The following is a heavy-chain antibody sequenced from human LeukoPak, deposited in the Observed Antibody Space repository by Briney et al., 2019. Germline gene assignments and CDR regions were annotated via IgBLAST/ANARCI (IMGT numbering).Heavy chain of an antibody. CDR3: ARSAAGLSYGMDV. Sequence: SETLSLTCTVSGDSISSSYWSWIRQPPGKGLERIGHIYYSGSTNYNPSLKSRVTISVTKNQFSLKLSSVTAADTAVYFCARSAAGLSYGMDVWGQGTTVTVSS. J-gene: IGHJ6*02. CDR2: IYYSGST. CDR1: GDSISSSY. D-gene: IGHD6-13*01. V-gene: IGHV4-59*08.